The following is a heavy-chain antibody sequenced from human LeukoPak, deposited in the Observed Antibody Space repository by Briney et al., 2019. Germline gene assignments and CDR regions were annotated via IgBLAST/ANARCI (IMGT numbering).Heavy chain of an antibody. CDR1: GFSVSRKY. V-gene: IGHV3-53*01. CDR3: ARDGGYYYDSSAIY. CDR2: IYSGDST. Sequence: GGSLRLSCAASGFSVSRKYMSWVRQAPGKGLEWVSLIYSGDSTYYADSVKGRFTISRDTSKNTLYLQMNSLRAEDTAVYYCARDGGYYYDSSAIYWGQGTLVTVSS. J-gene: IGHJ4*02. D-gene: IGHD3-22*01.